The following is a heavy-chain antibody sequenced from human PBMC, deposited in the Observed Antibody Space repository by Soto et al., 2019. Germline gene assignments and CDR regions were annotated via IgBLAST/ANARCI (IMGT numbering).Heavy chain of an antibody. CDR3: ARDHWLVPPGWFDP. CDR2: IWYDGSNK. CDR1: GFTFSSYG. D-gene: IGHD6-19*01. Sequence: GGSLRLSCAASGFTFSSYGMHWVRQAPGKGLEWVAVIWYDGSNKYYADSVKGRFTISRDNSKNTLYLQMNSLRAEDTAVYYCARDHWLVPPGWFDPWGQGTLVTVSS. V-gene: IGHV3-33*01. J-gene: IGHJ5*02.